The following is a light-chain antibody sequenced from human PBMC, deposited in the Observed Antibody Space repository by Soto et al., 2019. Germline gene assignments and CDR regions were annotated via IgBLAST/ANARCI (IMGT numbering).Light chain of an antibody. J-gene: IGLJ2*01. CDR1: SSDVGGYNL. CDR2: EGS. V-gene: IGLV2-23*01. CDR3: CSYAGSSTLL. Sequence: QSALTQPASVSGSPGQSITISCTGTSSDVGGYNLVSWYQQHPGKTPKLMIYEGSKRPSGVSNRFSGSKSGNTASQTISGLQAEDEADYYCCSYAGSSTLLFGGGTKLTVL.